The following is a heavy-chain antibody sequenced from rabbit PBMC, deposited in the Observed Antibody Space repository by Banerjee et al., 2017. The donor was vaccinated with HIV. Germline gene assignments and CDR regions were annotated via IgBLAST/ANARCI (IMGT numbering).Heavy chain of an antibody. J-gene: IGHJ6*01. CDR1: GFSFSSSYY. V-gene: IGHV1S45*01. D-gene: IGHD2-1*01. CDR3: ARDLAYGVIGWNFGL. CDR2: IDAGSSGST. Sequence: QEQLEESGGDLVKPEGSLTLTCTASGFSFSSSYYMCWVSQAPGKGLEWIGCIDAGSSGSTNYASWAKGRFTISKTSSTTVTLQMTSLTAADTATYICARDLAYGVIGWNFGLWGPGTLVTVS.